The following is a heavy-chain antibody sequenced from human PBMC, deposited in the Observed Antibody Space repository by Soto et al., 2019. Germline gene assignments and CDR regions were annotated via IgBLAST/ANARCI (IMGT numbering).Heavy chain of an antibody. V-gene: IGHV1-69*02. CDR3: AKPNDYGDYVPFDI. CDR1: GGTFSSYT. Sequence: QVQLVQSGAAVKKPGSSVKVSCKASGGTFSSYTISWVRQAPGQGLEWMGRIIPILGIANYAQKFQGRVTITADKSTSTAYMELSSLRSEDTAVYYCAKPNDYGDYVPFDIWGQGTMVTVSS. CDR2: IIPILGIA. J-gene: IGHJ3*02. D-gene: IGHD4-17*01.